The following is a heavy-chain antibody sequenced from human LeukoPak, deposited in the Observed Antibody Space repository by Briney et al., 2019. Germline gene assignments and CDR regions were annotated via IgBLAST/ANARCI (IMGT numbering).Heavy chain of an antibody. Sequence: PSETLSLTCTVSGGAISSSSYYWGWIRQPPGKGLEWIGEINHSGSTNYNPSLKSRVTISVDTSKNQFSLKLSSVTAADTAVYYCARSYCTNGVCFSLMDVWGQGTTVTVSS. CDR3: ARSYCTNGVCFSLMDV. CDR1: GGAISSSSYY. D-gene: IGHD2-8*01. J-gene: IGHJ6*02. V-gene: IGHV4-39*07. CDR2: INHSGST.